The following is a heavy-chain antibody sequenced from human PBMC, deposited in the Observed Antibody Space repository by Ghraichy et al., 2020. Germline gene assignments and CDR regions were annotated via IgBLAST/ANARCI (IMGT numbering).Heavy chain of an antibody. J-gene: IGHJ5*02. D-gene: IGHD2-21*02. CDR3: ARVTVDCGGDCYSLDP. CDR1: GGSISSGNYY. Sequence: SETLSLTCTVSGGSISSGNYYWSWIRQHPGKGLEWIGYIYYSGSTYYNPSLKSRVTISLDTSQNQFSLKLSSVTAADTAVYYCARVTVDCGGDCYSLDPWGQGTLVTVSS. CDR2: IYYSGST. V-gene: IGHV4-31*03.